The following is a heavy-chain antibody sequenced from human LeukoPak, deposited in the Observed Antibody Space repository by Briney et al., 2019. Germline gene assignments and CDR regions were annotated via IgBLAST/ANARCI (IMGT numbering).Heavy chain of an antibody. V-gene: IGHV3-15*01. CDR1: GFTFSNAW. J-gene: IGHJ6*04. CDR3: AELGITMIGGV. Sequence: SGGSLRLSCAASGFTFSNAWMSWVRQAPGKGLEWVGRIKSKTDGGTTDYAAPVKGRFTISRDDSKNTLYLQMNSLKTEDTAVYYCAELGITMIGGVWGKGTTVTISS. CDR2: IKSKTDGGTT. D-gene: IGHD3-10*02.